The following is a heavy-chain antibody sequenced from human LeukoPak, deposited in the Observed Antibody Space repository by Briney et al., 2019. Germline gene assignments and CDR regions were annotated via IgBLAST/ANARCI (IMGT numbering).Heavy chain of an antibody. V-gene: IGHV3-21*01. Sequence: GGSLRLSCAASGFTFDDYGMNWVRQAPGKGLEWVSSISSSSTYIYYADSVRGRFTISRDNAKNSLYLQMNSLRAEDTAVYYCARPGTDGYIPDYWGQGTLVTVSS. CDR1: GFTFDDYG. CDR3: ARPGTDGYIPDY. D-gene: IGHD5-24*01. CDR2: ISSSSTYI. J-gene: IGHJ4*02.